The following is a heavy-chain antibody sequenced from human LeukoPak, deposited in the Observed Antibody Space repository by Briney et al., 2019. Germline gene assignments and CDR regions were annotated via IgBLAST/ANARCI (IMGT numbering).Heavy chain of an antibody. CDR3: ARIFGRDGYNLFDY. CDR1: VGTFSSYA. Sequence: SVNVYCKASVGTFSSYAIRWVRQAPGQGLEWMGRIIPILGIANYAQKFQGRVTITADKSTSTAYMELSSLRSEDTAVYYCARIFGRDGYNLFDYWGQGTLVTVSS. CDR2: IIPILGIA. J-gene: IGHJ4*02. V-gene: IGHV1-69*04. D-gene: IGHD5-12*01.